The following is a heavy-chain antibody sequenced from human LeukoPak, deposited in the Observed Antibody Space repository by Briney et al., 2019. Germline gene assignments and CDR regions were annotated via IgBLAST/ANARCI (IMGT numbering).Heavy chain of an antibody. D-gene: IGHD6-13*01. CDR2: IYTSGST. CDR3: ARARGMAAAGNWFDP. V-gene: IGHV4-4*07. Sequence: PSETLSLTCTVSGGSISSYYWSWIRQPAGKGLEWIGRIYTSGSTNYNPSLKSRVTISIDTSKNQFSLKLSSVTAADTAVYFCARARGMAAAGNWFDPWGQGTLVTVSS. CDR1: GGSISSYY. J-gene: IGHJ5*02.